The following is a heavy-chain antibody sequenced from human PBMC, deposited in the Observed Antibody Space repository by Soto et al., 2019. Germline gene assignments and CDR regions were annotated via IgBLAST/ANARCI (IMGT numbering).Heavy chain of an antibody. CDR1: GGSISSSSYY. Sequence: QLQLQESGPGLVKPSETLSLTCTVSGGSISSSSYYWGWIRQPPGKGLEWIGSIYYRGNTYYNPXPKGRVTISGDXSXNXXSLKLSSVTAADTAVYYCAREGGGYCSGGSCQVDYWGQGTLVTVSS. D-gene: IGHD2-15*01. V-gene: IGHV4-39*02. CDR2: IYYRGNT. CDR3: AREGGGYCSGGSCQVDY. J-gene: IGHJ4*02.